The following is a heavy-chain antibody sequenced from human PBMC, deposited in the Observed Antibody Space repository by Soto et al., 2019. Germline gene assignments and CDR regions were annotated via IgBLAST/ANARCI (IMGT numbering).Heavy chain of an antibody. J-gene: IGHJ6*03. CDR3: ARRYCSSTSCYSWDYYYMDV. V-gene: IGHV4-59*08. D-gene: IGHD2-2*01. CDR1: GGSISSYY. Sequence: QVQLQELGPGLVKPSETLSLTCTVSGGSISSYYWSWIRQPPGKGLEWIGYIYYSGSTNYNPSLKSRVTISVDTSKNQFSLKLSSVTAADTAVYYCARRYCSSTSCYSWDYYYMDVWGKGTTVTVSS. CDR2: IYYSGST.